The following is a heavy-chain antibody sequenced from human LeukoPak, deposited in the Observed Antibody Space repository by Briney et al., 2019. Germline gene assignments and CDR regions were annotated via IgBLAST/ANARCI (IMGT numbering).Heavy chain of an antibody. CDR2: MNNDGRVI. J-gene: IGHJ4*02. CDR1: GFTFNTYW. Sequence: GGSLRLSCRVSGFTFNTYWMHWVRQAPGKGLVWVSRMNNDGRVISYADSVKGRFTISRDNAKNTLYLQMNSLRAEDTAVYYCAREFEATGFWALGYWGQGTLVTASS. V-gene: IGHV3-74*01. D-gene: IGHD3-16*01. CDR3: AREFEATGFWALGY.